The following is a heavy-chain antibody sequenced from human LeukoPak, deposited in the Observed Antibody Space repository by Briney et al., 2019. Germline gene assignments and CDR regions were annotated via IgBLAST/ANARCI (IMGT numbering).Heavy chain of an antibody. CDR3: ARAQDDTRNDLVDRSRDH. D-gene: IGHD1-1*01. J-gene: IGHJ4*02. V-gene: IGHV3-23*01. CDR2: ISSSGDNR. Sequence: PGGSLRLSCAASGFTFSSYAMSWVRQAPGKGLEWVSAISSSGDNRHYADSVKGRFTISRDNSKNTLYLQMTSLRADDTAVYYCARAQDDTRNDLVDRSRDHWGQGTLVTVSS. CDR1: GFTFSSYA.